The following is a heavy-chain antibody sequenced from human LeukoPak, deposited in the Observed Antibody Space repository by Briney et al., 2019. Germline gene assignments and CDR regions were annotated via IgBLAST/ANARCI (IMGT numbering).Heavy chain of an antibody. J-gene: IGHJ3*02. V-gene: IGHV4-34*01. CDR3: ARMSDFDAFDI. D-gene: IGHD3-3*01. Sequence: SETLSLTCDVYGGSFSGYYWSWIRQPPGKGLEWMGEINHSGSTNYNPSLKSRVTISVDTSKNQFSLKLSSVTAADTAVYYCARMSDFDAFDIWGQGTMVTVSS. CDR2: INHSGST. CDR1: GGSFSGYY.